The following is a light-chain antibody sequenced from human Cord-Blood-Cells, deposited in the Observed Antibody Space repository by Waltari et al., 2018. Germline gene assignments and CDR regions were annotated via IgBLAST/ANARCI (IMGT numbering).Light chain of an antibody. CDR3: CSYAGSSTWV. V-gene: IGLV2-23*01. Sequence: QSALTQPASVSGSPGQSITISSTGTSSDVGSYNLVSWYQQHPGKAPKLMIYEGSKRPSGVSNLFAGSKSGNTASLTISGLQAEDEADYYCCSYAGSSTWVFGGGTKLTVL. CDR2: EGS. CDR1: SSDVGSYNL. J-gene: IGLJ3*02.